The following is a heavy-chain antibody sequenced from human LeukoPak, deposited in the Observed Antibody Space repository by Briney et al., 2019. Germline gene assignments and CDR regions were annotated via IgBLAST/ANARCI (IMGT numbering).Heavy chain of an antibody. Sequence: GGSLRLSCAASRFTVSSNYMTWGRQAPGKGLEWVSVNSGGTTYYADSVKGRFTISRDNSKNTLYLQMNSLGAEDTAVYYCARDRAGNWFDPWGQGTLVTVSS. CDR3: ARDRAGNWFDP. V-gene: IGHV3-66*01. CDR2: NSGGTT. J-gene: IGHJ5*02. CDR1: RFTVSSNY.